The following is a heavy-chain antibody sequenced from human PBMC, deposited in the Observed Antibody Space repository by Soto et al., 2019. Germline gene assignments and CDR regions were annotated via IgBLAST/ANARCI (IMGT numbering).Heavy chain of an antibody. Sequence: SETLSLTCTVSGGSISSGGYYWSWIRQHPGKGLKRIGYIYYSGSTYYNPSLKSRVTISVDTSKNQFSLKLSSVTAADTAVYYCARDPWAELGNFDYWGQGTLVTVSS. CDR2: IYYSGST. CDR1: GGSISSGGYY. V-gene: IGHV4-31*03. CDR3: ARDPWAELGNFDY. J-gene: IGHJ4*02. D-gene: IGHD7-27*01.